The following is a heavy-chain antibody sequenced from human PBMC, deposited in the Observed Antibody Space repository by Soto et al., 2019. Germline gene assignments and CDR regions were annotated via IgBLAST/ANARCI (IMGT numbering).Heavy chain of an antibody. D-gene: IGHD4-17*01. CDR2: INHSGRT. V-gene: IGHV4-34*01. CDR3: ARGDNDYGLVY. Sequence: QVQLQQWGAGLLKPSETLSLTCAVYGGSFRGYYWTWIRQPPVKGLEWIGEINHSGRTNYNPSLKSRVTISVDTSKNQFSLKVSSVTAADTAVYYCARGDNDYGLVYWGQGALVTVSS. J-gene: IGHJ4*02. CDR1: GGSFRGYY.